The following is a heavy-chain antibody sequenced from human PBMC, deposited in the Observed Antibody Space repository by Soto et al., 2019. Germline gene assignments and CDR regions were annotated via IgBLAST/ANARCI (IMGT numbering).Heavy chain of an antibody. CDR3: AKDRLAGNFDY. Sequence: EVQVLDSGGGLVQPGGSLRLSCAASGFTFNNYAMNWVRQAPGKGLEWVATISATCGSTYYADSVKGRFTISRDNSKNTLYLQMNGLRGEDTAVYYCAKDRLAGNFDYWGQGTQVTVSS. V-gene: IGHV3-23*01. CDR2: ISATCGST. J-gene: IGHJ4*02. CDR1: GFTFNNYA.